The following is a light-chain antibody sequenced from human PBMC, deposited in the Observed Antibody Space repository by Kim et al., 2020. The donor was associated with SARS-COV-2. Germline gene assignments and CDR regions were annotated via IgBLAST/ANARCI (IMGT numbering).Light chain of an antibody. CDR3: QQTYRLSS. CDR1: IVTS. J-gene: IGKJ4*01. V-gene: IGKV1-39*01. CDR2: ASS. Sequence: IVTSLNWYQQKPGKAPKLLIYASSKLQTGVPTLFSGSGNGTQFTLTITSLQPDDFATYYCQQTYRLSSFGAGTKVEI.